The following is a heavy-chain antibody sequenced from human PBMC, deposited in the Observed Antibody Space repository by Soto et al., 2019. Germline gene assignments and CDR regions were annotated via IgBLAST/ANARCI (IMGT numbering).Heavy chain of an antibody. V-gene: IGHV3-30-3*01. CDR2: ISYDGSNK. CDR3: ARITDYYGSGSYLVDP. CDR1: GCTFSSYA. Sequence: PGGSLRLSCAASGCTFSSYAMHWVRQAPGKGLEWVAVISYDGSNKYYADSVKGRFTISRDNSKNTLYLQMNSLRAEDTAVYYCARITDYYGSGSYLVDPWGQGTLVTSPQ. D-gene: IGHD3-10*01. J-gene: IGHJ5*02.